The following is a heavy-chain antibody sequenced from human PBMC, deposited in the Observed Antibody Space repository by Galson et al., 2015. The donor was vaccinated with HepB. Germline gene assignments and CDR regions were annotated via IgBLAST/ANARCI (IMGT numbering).Heavy chain of an antibody. CDR3: ARRWVGDAFDI. CDR2: INSDGSST. V-gene: IGHV3-74*01. Sequence: SLRLSCAASGFTFSSYWMHWVRQTPGKGLVWVSRINSDGSSTSYADSVKGRFTISRDNAKNTLYLQMNSLRGEDTAVYYCARRWVGDAFDIWGQGTMVTVSS. D-gene: IGHD5-24*01. CDR1: GFTFSSYW. J-gene: IGHJ3*02.